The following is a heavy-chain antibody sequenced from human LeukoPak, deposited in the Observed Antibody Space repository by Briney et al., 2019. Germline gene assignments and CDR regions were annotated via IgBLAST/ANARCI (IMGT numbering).Heavy chain of an antibody. CDR1: GASISSSGYY. J-gene: IGHJ3*02. Sequence: PSETLSLTCTVSGASISSSGYYWGWILQPPGKGLEWIGSLYYTGSTFYNPSLQSRVTISRDTSRNQFSLKLNSVTAADTALFYCARRSAVFHAFDIWGQGTMVTVSS. D-gene: IGHD6-19*01. CDR3: ARRSAVFHAFDI. V-gene: IGHV4-39*01. CDR2: LYYTGST.